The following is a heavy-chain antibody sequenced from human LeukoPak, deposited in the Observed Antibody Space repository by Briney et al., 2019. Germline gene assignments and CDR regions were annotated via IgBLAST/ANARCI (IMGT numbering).Heavy chain of an antibody. J-gene: IGHJ3*02. CDR2: VYYSGST. CDR3: ARVLDLSKRGLDAFDI. D-gene: IGHD3-16*01. CDR1: GGSISSYF. V-gene: IGHV4-59*01. Sequence: SETLSLTCTVSGGSISSYFWSWIRQPPGKGLEWIGYVYYSGSTNYNPSLKGRVTISVDTSKKQFSLKLSSATAADTAVYYCARVLDLSKRGLDAFDIWGQGTMVTVSS.